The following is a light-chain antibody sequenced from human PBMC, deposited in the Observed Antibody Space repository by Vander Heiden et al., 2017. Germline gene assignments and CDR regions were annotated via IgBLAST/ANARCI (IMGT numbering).Light chain of an antibody. J-gene: IGLJ3*02. CDR2: EVS. Sequence: QSALTQPASVSGSPGQSITISCTGTSSDVGSYHLVSWYQHHPGKAPQLIIYEVSKRPSGISRRFSGSKSGNTASLTVSGLQAEDEADYYCCSYAGTTTVVVFGGGTKLTVL. CDR3: CSYAGTTTVVV. V-gene: IGLV2-23*02. CDR1: SSDVGSYHL.